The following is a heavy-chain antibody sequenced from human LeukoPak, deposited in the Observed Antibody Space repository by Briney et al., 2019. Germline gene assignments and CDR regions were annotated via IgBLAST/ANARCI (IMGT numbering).Heavy chain of an antibody. J-gene: IGHJ3*02. V-gene: IGHV4-59*11. CDR3: ARDLVTVTKGFDI. CDR2: ISYIGST. Sequence: SETLSLTCTVSGGSFSSHYWSWIRQPPGKGLEWIGYISYIGSTNYNPSLKSRVTISIDTSKNQFSPKLSSVTAADTAVYYCARDLVTVTKGFDIWGQGTMASVSS. D-gene: IGHD4-17*01. CDR1: GGSFSSHY.